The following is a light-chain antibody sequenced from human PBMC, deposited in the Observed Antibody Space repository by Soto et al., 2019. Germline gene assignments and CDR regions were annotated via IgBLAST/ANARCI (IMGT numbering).Light chain of an antibody. CDR3: QQYGSSPKT. Sequence: VLTQSPGTLSLSTGERATLSCMASQSVSSSYLAWYQQKPGQAPRLLIYGASGRATGIPDRFSGSGSGTDFTLTISILEPEDFAVYYCQQYGSSPKTFGQETKVEIK. V-gene: IGKV3-20*01. CDR1: QSVSSSY. J-gene: IGKJ1*01. CDR2: GAS.